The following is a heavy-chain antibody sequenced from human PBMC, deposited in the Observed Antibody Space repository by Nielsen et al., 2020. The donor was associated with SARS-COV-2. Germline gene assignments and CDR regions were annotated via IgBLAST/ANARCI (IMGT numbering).Heavy chain of an antibody. CDR1: GDSISSSNW. D-gene: IGHD1-26*01. J-gene: IGHJ5*02. CDR2: IYHSGNT. Sequence: SETLSLTCAVSGDSISSSNWWSWVRQPPGKGLEWIGEIYHSGNTNYSPPLKSRVTISVDKSKNQFSLRLISVTAADTAVYYCARLLTNTGNYFRFDPWGQGTLVTVSS. CDR3: ARLLTNTGNYFRFDP. V-gene: IGHV4-4*02.